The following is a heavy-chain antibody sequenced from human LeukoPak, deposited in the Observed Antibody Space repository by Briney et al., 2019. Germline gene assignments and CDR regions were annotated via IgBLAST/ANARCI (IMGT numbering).Heavy chain of an antibody. CDR1: GFTFTTFW. CDR3: ARLSEMFRGPQVIFYLHY. D-gene: IGHD3-10*01. Sequence: GGSLTLSCGASGFTFTTFWMIWLRPAPGKGLKGLANIKQGETEKYYVYYVKGRFTISRDYARNSLYLQLIRLRAEDTAGYYCARLSEMFRGPQVIFYLHYWGEGTVVTVSS. CDR2: IKQGETEK. V-gene: IGHV3-7*01. J-gene: IGHJ4*02.